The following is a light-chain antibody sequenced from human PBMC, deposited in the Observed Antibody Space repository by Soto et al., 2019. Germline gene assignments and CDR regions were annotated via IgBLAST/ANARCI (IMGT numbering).Light chain of an antibody. CDR1: QSVSSGY. Sequence: EIVLTQSPGALSLSPGERATRSCRASQSVSSGYLAWYQQKPGQAPRLLIFATSRRATGIPDRFSGSGSGTDFTLTISRLEPEDVAVYYCQQYGSSPPITFGQGTRLEIK. CDR3: QQYGSSPPIT. CDR2: ATS. J-gene: IGKJ5*01. V-gene: IGKV3-20*01.